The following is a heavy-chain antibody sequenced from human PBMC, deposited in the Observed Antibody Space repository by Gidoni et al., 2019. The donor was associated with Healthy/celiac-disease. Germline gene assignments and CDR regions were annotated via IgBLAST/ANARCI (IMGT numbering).Heavy chain of an antibody. CDR1: GFPFSSSA. CDR3: ASPSYYYGSGSPYRMDV. D-gene: IGHD3-10*01. V-gene: IGHV3-23*01. CDR2: ISGSGGST. Sequence: EVQLLESGGGLVQPGGSLRLSCAASGFPFSSSAMSWVRQAPGKGLGWVSAISGSGGSTYYADSVKGRFTISRDNSKNTLYLQMNSLRAEDTAVYYCASPSYYYGSGSPYRMDVWGQGTTVTVSS. J-gene: IGHJ6*02.